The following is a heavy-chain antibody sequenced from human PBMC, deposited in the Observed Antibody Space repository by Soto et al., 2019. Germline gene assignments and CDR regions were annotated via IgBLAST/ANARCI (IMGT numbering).Heavy chain of an antibody. D-gene: IGHD3-3*01. CDR2: IYYSGST. CDR1: GGSVSSGSYY. CDR3: ARELRFLEWLLPPYGMDV. V-gene: IGHV4-61*01. J-gene: IGHJ6*02. Sequence: PSGTLSLTCTVSGGSVSSGSYYWSWIRQPPGKGLEWIGYIYYSGSTNYNPSLKSRVTISVDTSKNQFSLKLSSVTAADTAVYYCARELRFLEWLLPPYGMDVWGQGTTVTVSS.